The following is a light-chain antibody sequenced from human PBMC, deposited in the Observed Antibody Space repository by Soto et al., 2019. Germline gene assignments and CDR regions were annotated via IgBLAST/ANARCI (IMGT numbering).Light chain of an antibody. CDR3: SSYTSSSTYVV. CDR2: DVS. Sequence: QSALTQPASVYGSPGQSITISCTGTSSDVGGYNYVSWYQQHPGKAPKLMIYDVSNRPSGVSNRFSGSKSGNTASLTISGVQAEDEADYYCSSYTSSSTYVVFGGGTQLTVL. V-gene: IGLV2-14*01. CDR1: SSDVGGYNY. J-gene: IGLJ2*01.